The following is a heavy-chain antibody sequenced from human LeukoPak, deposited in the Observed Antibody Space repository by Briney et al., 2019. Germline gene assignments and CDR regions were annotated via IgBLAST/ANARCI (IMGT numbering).Heavy chain of an antibody. CDR3: ARYSCGGGTCYSPPD. Sequence: GESLKISCKGSGYRFTNYWIGWVRPMPGKGLEWMGNIYPGDSDTTYSPSFQGQVTISADKSISTAYLQWSSLKASDTAVYYCARYSCGGGTCYSPPDWGQGTLVTVSS. J-gene: IGHJ4*02. CDR1: GYRFTNYW. V-gene: IGHV5-51*01. D-gene: IGHD2-15*01. CDR2: IYPGDSDT.